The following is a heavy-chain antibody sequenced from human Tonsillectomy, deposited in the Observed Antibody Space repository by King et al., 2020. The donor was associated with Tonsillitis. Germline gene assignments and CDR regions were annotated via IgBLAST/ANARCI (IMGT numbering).Heavy chain of an antibody. CDR1: GFTFSSYG. Sequence: VQLVESGGGVVQPGRYLRLSCAASGFTFSSYGMHWVRQAPGKGLEWVAVISDDGSNKYYADSVKGRFTISRDNSKNTLYLQMNSLRAEDTAVYYCARDRSGSFDYCGQGTLVTVSS. V-gene: IGHV3-33*05. D-gene: IGHD6-19*01. J-gene: IGHJ4*02. CDR3: ARDRSGSFDY. CDR2: ISDDGSNK.